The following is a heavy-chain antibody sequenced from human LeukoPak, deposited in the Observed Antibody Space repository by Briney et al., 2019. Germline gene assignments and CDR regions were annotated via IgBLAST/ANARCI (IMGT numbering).Heavy chain of an antibody. CDR2: IGHVSNGI. D-gene: IGHD3-9*01. V-gene: IGHV3-33*06. J-gene: IGHJ4*02. Sequence: GRSLRLSCAASGFNFGVYGMHWVRQAPGKGLEWVAVIGHVSNGIQYADSVKGRFTISRDNSMNTLHLQMNSLRAEDTAVYYCAKDKVFILTGFEADYWGQGTLVTVSS. CDR3: AKDKVFILTGFEADY. CDR1: GFNFGVYG.